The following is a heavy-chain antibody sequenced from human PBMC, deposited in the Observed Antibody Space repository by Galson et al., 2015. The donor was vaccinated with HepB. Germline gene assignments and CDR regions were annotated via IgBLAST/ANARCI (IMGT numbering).Heavy chain of an antibody. CDR3: AIPEMATNGWWFDP. D-gene: IGHD5-24*01. Sequence: SVKVSCKASGGTFSSYAISWVRQAPGQGLEWMGGIIPIFGTANYAQKFQGRVTITADKSTSTAYMELSSLRSEDTAVYYCAIPEMATNGWWFDPWGQGTLVTGSS. V-gene: IGHV1-69*06. CDR2: IIPIFGTA. CDR1: GGTFSSYA. J-gene: IGHJ5*02.